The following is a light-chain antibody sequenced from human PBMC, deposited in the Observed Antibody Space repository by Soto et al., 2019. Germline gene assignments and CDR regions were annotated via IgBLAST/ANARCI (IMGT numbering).Light chain of an antibody. J-gene: IGLJ2*01. CDR3: AEWDDSLNGVV. V-gene: IGLV1-44*01. CDR2: SNN. Sequence: QSVLTQPPSASGTPGQRVTISCSGSSFNIGGNTVNWYQQVTGTAPKLLINSNNQRPSGVPDRFSGSKSGTSASLAISGLQSEDEADYYCAEWDDSLNGVVFGGGTKLTVL. CDR1: SFNIGGNT.